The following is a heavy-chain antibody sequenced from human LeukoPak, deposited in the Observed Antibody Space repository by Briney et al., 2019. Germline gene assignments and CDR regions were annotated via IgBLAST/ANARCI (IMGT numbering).Heavy chain of an antibody. D-gene: IGHD3-10*01. CDR3: ASYATMVRGVNRYFDY. J-gene: IGHJ4*02. CDR2: IYTFDSDT. V-gene: IGHV5-51*01. CDR1: GYSFTSYL. Sequence: GASLDISCQGSGYSFTSYLIGVVREMAGKVQGWIGIIYTFDSDTCYSPSLQGQATISADKSISSTYLQWSSLRALDTAMYSCASYATMVRGVNRYFDYWGQGTLVTVSS.